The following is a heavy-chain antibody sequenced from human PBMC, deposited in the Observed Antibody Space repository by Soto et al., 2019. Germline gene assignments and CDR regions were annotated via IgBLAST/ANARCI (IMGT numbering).Heavy chain of an antibody. D-gene: IGHD6-19*01. CDR2: IKEDGGEK. J-gene: IGHJ4*02. CDR3: ARDRRIPPLSITVAGVPELDY. CDR1: GFSFSSYW. V-gene: IGHV3-7*01. Sequence: GGSLRLSCAASGFSFSSYWMSWVRQAPGKGQEWVANIKEDGGEKYYVVSVKGRFTISRDNVENSLDLQMSSLRAEDTAVYYCARDRRIPPLSITVAGVPELDYWGQGTLVTVSS.